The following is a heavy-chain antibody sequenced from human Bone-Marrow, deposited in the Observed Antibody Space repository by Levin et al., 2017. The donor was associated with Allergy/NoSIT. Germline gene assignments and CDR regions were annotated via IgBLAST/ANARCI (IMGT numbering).Heavy chain of an antibody. Sequence: SETLSLTCIVSGASISSYHWSWIRQPPGKGLEWIGYIYYSGSTNYNPSLKSRVTMSVDTSRNQFSLTLNSVTAADTAVYYCARDRVVASSGTYYYYGMADWGQGTTVTVSS. V-gene: IGHV4-59*01. J-gene: IGHJ6*02. D-gene: IGHD2-15*01. CDR3: ARDRVVASSGTYYYYGMAD. CDR2: IYYSGST. CDR1: GASISSYH.